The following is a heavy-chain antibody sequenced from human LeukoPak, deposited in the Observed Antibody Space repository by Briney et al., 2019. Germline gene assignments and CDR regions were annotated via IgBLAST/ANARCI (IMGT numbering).Heavy chain of an antibody. D-gene: IGHD6-13*01. Sequence: PSGTLSLTCAVYGGSFSGYYWSWIRQPPGKGLEWIGEINHSGSTNYNPSLKSRVTISVDTSKNQFSLKLSSVTAADTAVYYCASSSSWYGYYFDYWGQGTLVTVSS. CDR1: GGSFSGYY. J-gene: IGHJ4*02. CDR3: ASSSSWYGYYFDY. CDR2: INHSGST. V-gene: IGHV4-34*01.